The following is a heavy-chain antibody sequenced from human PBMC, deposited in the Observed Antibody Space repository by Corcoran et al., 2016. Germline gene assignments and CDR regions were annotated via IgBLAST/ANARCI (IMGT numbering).Heavy chain of an antibody. CDR3: TTDLNGGDFDY. CDR1: GFTFSNAW. J-gene: IGHJ4*02. CDR2: IKSKTDGGTT. D-gene: IGHD2-21*01. V-gene: IGHV3-15*01. Sequence: VHLVESGGGLVKPGGSPRLSCAASGFTFSNAWMSWVRQAPGKGLEWVGRIKSKTDGGTTDYAAPVKGRFTISRDDSKNTVYLQMNSLTTEDTAVDDCTTDLNGGDFDYWGQGTLVTVSS.